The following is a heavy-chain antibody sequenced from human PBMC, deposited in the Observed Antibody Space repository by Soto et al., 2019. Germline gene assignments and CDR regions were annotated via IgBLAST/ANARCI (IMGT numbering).Heavy chain of an antibody. V-gene: IGHV2-26*01. CDR2: IFSNDEK. J-gene: IGHJ3*02. D-gene: IGHD1-26*01. Sequence: QVTLKESGPVLVKPTETLTLTRTVSGFSLSNARMGVSWIRQPPGKALEWLAHIFSNDEKSYSTSLKSRLTISEDTSKSQVVLTMTNMDPVDTATYYCARIPERNSGSYSGAFDIWGQGTMVTVSS. CDR1: GFSLSNARMG. CDR3: ARIPERNSGSYSGAFDI.